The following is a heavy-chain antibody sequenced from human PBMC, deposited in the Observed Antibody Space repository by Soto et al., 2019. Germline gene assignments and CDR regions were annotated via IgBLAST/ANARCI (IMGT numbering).Heavy chain of an antibody. V-gene: IGHV1-18*01. CDR3: AGAEFRIAAAGTQYFSGMDV. D-gene: IGHD6-13*01. CDR2: ISAYNGNT. CDR1: GYTFTSYG. Sequence: QVQLVQSGAEVKKPGASVKVSCKASGYTFTSYGISWVRQAPGQGLEWMGWISAYNGNTNYAQKLQGRVTMTTDTSTGTAYMEMRSLRAVETVVYYCAGAEFRIAAAGTQYFSGMDVWGQGTTVTVSS. J-gene: IGHJ6*02.